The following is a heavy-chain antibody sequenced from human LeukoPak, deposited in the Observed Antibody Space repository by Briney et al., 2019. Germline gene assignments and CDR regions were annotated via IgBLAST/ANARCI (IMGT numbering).Heavy chain of an antibody. CDR1: GFTFSSYG. D-gene: IGHD3-22*01. CDR2: ISGSGGST. CDR3: AKDSSDYYDSSGYIDY. V-gene: IGHV3-23*01. J-gene: IGHJ4*02. Sequence: PGGSLRLSCAASGFTFSSYGMSWVRQAPGEGLEWVSAISGSGGSTYYADSVKGRFTISRDNSKNTLYLQMNSLRAEDTAVYYCAKDSSDYYDSSGYIDYWGQGTLVTVSS.